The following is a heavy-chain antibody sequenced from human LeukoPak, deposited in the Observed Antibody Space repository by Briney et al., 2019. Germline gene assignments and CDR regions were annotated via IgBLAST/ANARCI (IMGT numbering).Heavy chain of an antibody. CDR2: ISSSSSYI. D-gene: IGHD1-26*01. J-gene: IGHJ4*02. CDR3: ARAGELQVGFDY. CDR1: GFTFSSYS. Sequence: PGGSLRLSCAASGFTFSSYSMNWVRQAPGKGLEWVSSISSSSSYIYYADSVKGRFTISRDNAKNSLYLQMNSLRAEDTAVYSCARAGELQVGFDYWGQGTLVTVSS. V-gene: IGHV3-21*01.